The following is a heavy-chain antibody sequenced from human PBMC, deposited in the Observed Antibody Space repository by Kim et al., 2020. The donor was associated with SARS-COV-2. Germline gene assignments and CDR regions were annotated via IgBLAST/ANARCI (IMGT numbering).Heavy chain of an antibody. CDR2: GRLM. Sequence: GRLMSYADSVRGRFTISRDNAKNTLYLQMRSLRAEDTAVYYCARGTGDGSWGLGTLVAVSS. J-gene: IGHJ5*02. CDR3: ARGTGDGS. V-gene: IGHV3-74*01. D-gene: IGHD7-27*01.